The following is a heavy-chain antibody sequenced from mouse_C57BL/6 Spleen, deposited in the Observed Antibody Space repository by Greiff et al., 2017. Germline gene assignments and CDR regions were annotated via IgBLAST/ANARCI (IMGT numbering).Heavy chain of an antibody. CDR1: GYTFTSYW. V-gene: IGHV1-52*01. Sequence: QVQLQQPGAELVRPGSSVKLSCKASGYTFTSYWMHWVKQRPIQGLEWIGNIDPSDSETHYNQKFKDKATLTVDKSSISAYLQRSSLTSEDSAVYYCARDGDYLFAYWGQGTLVTVSA. J-gene: IGHJ3*01. CDR2: IDPSDSET. CDR3: ARDGDYLFAY. D-gene: IGHD2-13*01.